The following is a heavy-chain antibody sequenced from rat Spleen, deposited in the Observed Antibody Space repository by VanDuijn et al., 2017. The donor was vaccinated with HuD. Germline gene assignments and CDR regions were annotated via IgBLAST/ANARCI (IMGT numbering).Heavy chain of an antibody. D-gene: IGHD1-12*02. V-gene: IGHV3-3*01. J-gene: IGHJ3*01. Sequence: EVQLQESGPGLVKPSQSLSLTCSVTGHAITSSYRWNWIRKFPGNKMEWMGYISYSGSTNYNPSLKSRIPITRDTSKNQFFLQVDSVTTEDTATYYCARSDGTHYYLPFADWGQGTLVTVSS. CDR2: ISYSGST. CDR1: GHAITSSYR. CDR3: ARSDGTHYYLPFAD.